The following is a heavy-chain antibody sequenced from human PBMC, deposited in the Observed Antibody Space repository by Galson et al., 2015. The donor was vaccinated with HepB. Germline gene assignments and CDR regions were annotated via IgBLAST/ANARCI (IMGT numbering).Heavy chain of an antibody. CDR1: GFPLTSDC. V-gene: IGHV3-7*01. J-gene: IGHJ4*02. CDR2: LNGDGTQK. CDR3: AKSVDF. Sequence: SLRLSCAVSGFPLTSDCMTWVRQAPGKGLEWVATLNGDGTQKYYVDSVKGRFTISADTVKNSLYLQMNSLRAEDSAVYYCAKSVDFWGQGTLVTVSS.